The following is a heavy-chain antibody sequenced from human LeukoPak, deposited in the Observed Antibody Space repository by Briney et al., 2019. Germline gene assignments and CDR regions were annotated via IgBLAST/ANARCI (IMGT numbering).Heavy chain of an antibody. Sequence: SETLSLTCTVSGGSISSYYWSWIRQPPGKGLEWIGYIYYSGSTNYNPSLKSRVTISVDTSKNQFFLKLSSVTAADTAVYYCARVTSGDYFDYWGQGTLVTVSS. J-gene: IGHJ4*02. CDR3: ARVTSGDYFDY. CDR1: GGSISSYY. V-gene: IGHV4-59*01. CDR2: IYYSGST.